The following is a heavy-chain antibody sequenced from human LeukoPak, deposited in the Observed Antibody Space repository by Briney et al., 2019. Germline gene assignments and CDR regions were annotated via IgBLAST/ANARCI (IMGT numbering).Heavy chain of an antibody. J-gene: IGHJ4*02. CDR3: ARVPGYCSSTSCYSPTDY. V-gene: IGHV1-18*01. D-gene: IGHD2-2*02. Sequence: ASVKVSCKASRYTFTSYGISWVRQAPGQGLEWMGWISAYNGNTNYEQKLQGRVTMTTDTSTSTAYMELRSLRSDDTAVYYCARVPGYCSSTSCYSPTDYWGQGTLVTVSS. CDR1: RYTFTSYG. CDR2: ISAYNGNT.